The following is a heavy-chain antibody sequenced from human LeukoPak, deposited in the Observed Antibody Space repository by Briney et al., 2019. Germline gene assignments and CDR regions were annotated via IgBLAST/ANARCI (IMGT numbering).Heavy chain of an antibody. J-gene: IGHJ4*02. CDR1: GGSISSSSYY. CDR3: ARSPSSSFLDY. V-gene: IGHV4-39*01. Sequence: SETLSLTCTVSGGSISSSSYYWGWIRQPPGKGPEWIGSIYYSGSTYYNPSLKSRVTISVDTSKNQFSLKLSSVTAADTAVYYCARSPSSSFLDYWGQGTLVTVSS. CDR2: IYYSGST. D-gene: IGHD6-6*01.